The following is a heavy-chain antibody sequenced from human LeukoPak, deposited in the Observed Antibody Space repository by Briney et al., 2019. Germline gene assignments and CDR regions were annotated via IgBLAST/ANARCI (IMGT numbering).Heavy chain of an antibody. V-gene: IGHV3-30*03. J-gene: IGHJ4*02. D-gene: IGHD3-10*01. Sequence: GGSLRLSCAASGFTFSSYGMHWVRQAPGKGLEWVAVISYDGSNKYYADSVKGQFTISRDNSKNTLYLQMNSLRAGDTAVYYCARDQDRRPRGMNDYWGQGTLVTVSS. CDR1: GFTFSSYG. CDR2: ISYDGSNK. CDR3: ARDQDRRPRGMNDY.